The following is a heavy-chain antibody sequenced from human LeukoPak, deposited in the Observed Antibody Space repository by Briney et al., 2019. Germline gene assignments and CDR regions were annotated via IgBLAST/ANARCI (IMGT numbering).Heavy chain of an antibody. CDR1: GGPISSSSYY. J-gene: IGHJ4*02. V-gene: IGHV4-39*07. CDR2: IYYSGST. Sequence: SETLSLTCTVSGGPISSSSYYWGWIRQPPGKGLEWIGSIYYSGSTYYNPSLKSRVTISVDTSKNQFSLKLSSVTAADTAVYYCARVGYYDFWSGYLTIGAHFDYWGQGTLVTVSS. D-gene: IGHD3-3*01. CDR3: ARVGYYDFWSGYLTIGAHFDY.